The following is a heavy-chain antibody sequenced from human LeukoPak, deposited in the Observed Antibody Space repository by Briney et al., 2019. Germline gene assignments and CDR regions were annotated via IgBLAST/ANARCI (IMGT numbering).Heavy chain of an antibody. V-gene: IGHV1-2*02. CDR3: ARVRPGILTGYLDFDY. D-gene: IGHD3-9*01. J-gene: IGHJ4*02. Sequence: GASVKVSCKASGYTFTGYYMHWVRQAPGQGLEWMGWINPNSGGTNYAQKFQGRVTMTRDTSISTAYMELSRLRSDGTAVYYCARVRPGILTGYLDFDYWGQGTLVTVSS. CDR1: GYTFTGYY. CDR2: INPNSGGT.